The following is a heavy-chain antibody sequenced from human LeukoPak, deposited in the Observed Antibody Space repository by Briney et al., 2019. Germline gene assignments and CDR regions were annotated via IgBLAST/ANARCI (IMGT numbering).Heavy chain of an antibody. CDR3: ARVGSIAARSDAFDI. D-gene: IGHD6-6*01. CDR2: ISAYNGNT. V-gene: IGHV1-18*01. Sequence: ISAYNGNTNYAQKLQGRVTMTTDTSTSTAYMELRSLRSDDTAVYYCARVGSIAARSDAFDIWGQGTMVTVSS. J-gene: IGHJ3*02.